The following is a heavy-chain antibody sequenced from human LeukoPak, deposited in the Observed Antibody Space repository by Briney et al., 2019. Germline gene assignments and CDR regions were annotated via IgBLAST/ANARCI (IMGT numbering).Heavy chain of an antibody. CDR3: ARYERVGSCSGATCYYGMDV. V-gene: IGHV4-59*01. D-gene: IGHD2-15*01. CDR2: IHYSGSI. J-gene: IGHJ6*02. CDR1: GGSIMSYY. Sequence: SETLSLTCTVSGGSIMSYYWNWIRQPPGEGLEYIGYIHYSGSINYNPSLKSRVTMSVDTSKNQLSLRLTSVTAADTAVYYCARYERVGSCSGATCYYGMDVWGQGTTVTVSS.